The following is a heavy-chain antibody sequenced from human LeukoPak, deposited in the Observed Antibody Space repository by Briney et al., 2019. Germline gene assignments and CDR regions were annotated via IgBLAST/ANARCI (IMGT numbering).Heavy chain of an antibody. J-gene: IGHJ4*02. CDR2: ISYDGSNK. V-gene: IGHV3-30*09. CDR3: ARGGGKYYYDSSGYYQDY. Sequence: GGSLRLSCAASGFTFSSYAMSWVRQAPGKGLEWVAVISYDGSNKYYADSVKGRFAISRDNSKNTLYLQMNSLRAEDTAVYYCARGGGKYYYDSSGYYQDYWGQGTLVTVSS. D-gene: IGHD3-22*01. CDR1: GFTFSSYA.